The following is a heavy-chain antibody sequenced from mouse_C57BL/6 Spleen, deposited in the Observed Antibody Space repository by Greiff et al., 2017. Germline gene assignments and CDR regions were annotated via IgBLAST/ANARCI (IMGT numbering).Heavy chain of an antibody. V-gene: IGHV1-82*01. D-gene: IGHD1-1*02. CDR3: AREEVLSEGYYAMDY. CDR2: IYPGDGDT. J-gene: IGHJ4*01. Sequence: QVQLKESGPELVKPGASVKISCKASGYAFSSSWMNWVKQRPGKGLEWIGRIYPGDGDTNYNGKFKGKATLTADKSSSTAYMQLSSLTSEDSAVYFCAREEVLSEGYYAMDYWGQGTSVTVSS. CDR1: GYAFSSSW.